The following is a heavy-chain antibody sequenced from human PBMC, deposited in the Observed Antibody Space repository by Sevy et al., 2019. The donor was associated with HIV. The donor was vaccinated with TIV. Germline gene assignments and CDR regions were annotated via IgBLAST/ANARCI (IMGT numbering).Heavy chain of an antibody. CDR2: VYYSGRT. V-gene: IGHV4-59*01. CDR3: ARAYSDYYYAMDV. J-gene: IGHJ6*02. CDR1: GDSISGYY. Sequence: SETLSLTCTVSGDSISGYYWSWIRQPPGKGLEWIGYVYYSGRTNYNPTLRSRVTISQDTSKNQISLKLNSVTAADTAVYYCARAYSDYYYAMDVWGQGTTVTVSS. D-gene: IGHD2-15*01.